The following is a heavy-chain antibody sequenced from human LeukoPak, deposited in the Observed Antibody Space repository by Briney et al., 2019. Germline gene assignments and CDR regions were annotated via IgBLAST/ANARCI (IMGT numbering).Heavy chain of an antibody. CDR1: GYTITSYD. D-gene: IGHD3-3*01. CDR3: ARRMGGRFLEWLSPYYYYYYMDV. V-gene: IGHV1-8*03. Sequence: ASVKVSCKASGYTITSYDINWVRQATGQGLEWMGWMNPNSGNTGYAQKFQGRVTITRNTSISTAYMELSSLRSEDTAVYYCARRMGGRFLEWLSPYYYYYYMDVWGKGTTVTVSS. CDR2: MNPNSGNT. J-gene: IGHJ6*03.